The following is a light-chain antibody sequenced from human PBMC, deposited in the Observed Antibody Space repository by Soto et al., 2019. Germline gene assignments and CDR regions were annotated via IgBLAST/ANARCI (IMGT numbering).Light chain of an antibody. V-gene: IGKV3-20*01. CDR1: QSVGSDY. Sequence: EIVLTQSPVTLSLSPGERATLSCRASQSVGSDYLAWYQQKPGQAPRLLIYGASSRATGIPDRFSGSGSGTDFSLTISRLAPEDFAVYYCQQYDSSLWTFGQGTKVDIK. CDR3: QQYDSSLWT. CDR2: GAS. J-gene: IGKJ1*01.